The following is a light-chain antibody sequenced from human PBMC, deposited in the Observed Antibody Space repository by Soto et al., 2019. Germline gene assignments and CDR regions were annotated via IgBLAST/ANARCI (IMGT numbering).Light chain of an antibody. CDR2: GNS. Sequence: QSVLTQPTSVSGAPGQRVTISCTGSSSNIGAGYDVHWYQLLPGTAPKLLIYGNSHRPSGVPDRFSGSKSGTSASLAITGLQAEDEADYYCQSYDRSLSGSVVFGGGTKLTVL. CDR1: SSNIGAGYD. V-gene: IGLV1-40*01. CDR3: QSYDRSLSGSVV. J-gene: IGLJ2*01.